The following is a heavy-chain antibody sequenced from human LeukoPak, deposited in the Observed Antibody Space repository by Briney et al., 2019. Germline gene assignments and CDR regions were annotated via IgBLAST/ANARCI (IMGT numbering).Heavy chain of an antibody. J-gene: IGHJ4*02. CDR1: GXXFSGYY. D-gene: IGHD2-2*01. Sequence: SETLSLTCAXYGXXFSGYYWSWIRQPPGKGLEWIGEINHSGSTNYNPSLKSRVTISVDTSKNQFSLKLSSVTAADTAVYYCTRAPYCSSTSCYEGGAYWGQGTLVTVSS. CDR3: TRAPYCSSTSCYEGGAY. V-gene: IGHV4-34*01. CDR2: INHSGST.